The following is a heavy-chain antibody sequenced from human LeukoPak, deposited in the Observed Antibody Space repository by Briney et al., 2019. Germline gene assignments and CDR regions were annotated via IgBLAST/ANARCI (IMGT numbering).Heavy chain of an antibody. Sequence: PSETLSLTCTVSGGSISSYYWGWIRQPPGKGLEWIGYIYYSGSTNYNPSLKSRVTISVDTSKNQFSLKLSSVTAADTAVYYCARSDTTVVTPFWFDPWGQGTLVTVSS. D-gene: IGHD4-23*01. V-gene: IGHV4-59*01. CDR1: GGSISSYY. CDR2: IYYSGST. CDR3: ARSDTTVVTPFWFDP. J-gene: IGHJ5*02.